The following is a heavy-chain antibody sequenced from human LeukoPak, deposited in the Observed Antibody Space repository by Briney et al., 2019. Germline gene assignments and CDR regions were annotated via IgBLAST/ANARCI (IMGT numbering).Heavy chain of an antibody. CDR1: GYTFTGYY. CDR3: ARRSRIVGATSYYYYYMDV. CDR2: INPNSGGT. Sequence: GASVKVSCKASGYTFTGYYMHWVRQAPGQGLEWMGWINPNSGGTNYAQKFQGRVTMTRDKSISTAYMELSRLRSDDTAVYYCARRSRIVGATSYYYYYMDVWGKGTTVTVSS. J-gene: IGHJ6*03. D-gene: IGHD1-26*01. V-gene: IGHV1-2*02.